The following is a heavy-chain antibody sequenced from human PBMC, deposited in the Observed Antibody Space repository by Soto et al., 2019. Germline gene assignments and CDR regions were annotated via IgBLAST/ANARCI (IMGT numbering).Heavy chain of an antibody. CDR1: GFTFSSYA. V-gene: IGHV3-23*01. CDR3: AKVPTPGIAVAVNLDS. J-gene: IGHJ4*02. D-gene: IGHD6-19*01. CDR2: ISGSGGST. Sequence: EVQLLESGGGLVQPGGSLRLSCAASGFTFSSYAMSWVRQAPGKGLEWASAISGSGGSTYYADSVKGRFTISRDNSKNTLYLQMNSLRAEDTAVYYCAKVPTPGIAVAVNLDSWGQGTLVTVSS.